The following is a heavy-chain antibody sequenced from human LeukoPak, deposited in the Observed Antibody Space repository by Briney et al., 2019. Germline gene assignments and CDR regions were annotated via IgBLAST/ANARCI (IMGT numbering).Heavy chain of an antibody. J-gene: IGHJ4*02. CDR1: GYTFTSYG. CDR3: ARKAHYYDSSGLQPPFFDY. D-gene: IGHD3-22*01. CDR2: ISAYNGNT. V-gene: IGHV1-18*01. Sequence: ASVKVSCKASGYTFTSYGISWVRQAPGQGLEWMGWISAYNGNTNYAQKFQGRVTITADESTSTAYMELSSLRSEDTAVYYCARKAHYYDSSGLQPPFFDYWGQGTLVTVSS.